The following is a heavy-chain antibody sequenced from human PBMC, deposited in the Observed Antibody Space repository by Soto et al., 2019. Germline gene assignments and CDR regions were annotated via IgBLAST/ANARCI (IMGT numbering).Heavy chain of an antibody. J-gene: IGHJ4*02. V-gene: IGHV2-5*02. D-gene: IGHD6-13*01. CDR3: AHSGWQQLVRGFDY. Sequence: QITLKESGPPLVKPTQTLTLTCTFSGFSLSSTGVAVGWIRQPPGKALEWLALIYPDDDKRYSPSLKSRLTIXKXTXTNQVVLTMTNMDPVDTAPYYCAHSGWQQLVRGFDYWGQGTLVTVSS. CDR1: GFSLSSTGVA. CDR2: IYPDDDK.